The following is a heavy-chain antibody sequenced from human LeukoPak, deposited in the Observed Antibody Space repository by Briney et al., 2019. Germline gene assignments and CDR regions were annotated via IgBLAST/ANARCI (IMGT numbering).Heavy chain of an antibody. Sequence: SGTLSLTCTVSGGSISGYYWSWIRQPPGKGLEWIGYISYSGSTDYNPSLKSRVTISVDTSKNQFSLRLTSVTAADTAVYYCARRRADRSYYFDYWGQGTLVTVSS. V-gene: IGHV4-59*03. CDR1: GGSISGYY. J-gene: IGHJ4*02. CDR3: ARRRADRSYYFDY. CDR2: ISYSGST. D-gene: IGHD3-22*01.